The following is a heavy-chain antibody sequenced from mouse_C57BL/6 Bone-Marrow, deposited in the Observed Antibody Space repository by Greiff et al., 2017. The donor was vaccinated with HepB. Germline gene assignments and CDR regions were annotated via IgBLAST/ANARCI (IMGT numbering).Heavy chain of an antibody. V-gene: IGHV1-52*01. CDR1: GYTFTSYW. D-gene: IGHD3-2*02. J-gene: IGHJ2*01. CDR3: ASGQLRLRWDY. Sequence: QVQLKQPGAELVRPGSSVKLSCKASGYTFTSYWMHWVKQRPIQGLEWIGNIDPSDSETHYNQKFKDKATLTVDKSSSTAYMQLSSLTSEDSAVYYCASGQLRLRWDYWGQGTTLTVSS. CDR2: IDPSDSET.